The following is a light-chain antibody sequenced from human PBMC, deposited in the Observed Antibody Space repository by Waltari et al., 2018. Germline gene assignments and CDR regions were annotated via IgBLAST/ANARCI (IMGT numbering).Light chain of an antibody. CDR2: GKN. CDR1: SLRHYY. V-gene: IGLV3-19*01. J-gene: IGLJ3*02. CDR3: TPRDTTTYHLGV. Sequence: SSELTQDPAVSVALGQTVRITCQGDSLRHYYANWYQQKPGQAPVLVIYGKNSRPWASPDRFSSSTSGNTASLIITGAQAEDEADYYCTPRDTTTYHLGVFGGGTKLTVL.